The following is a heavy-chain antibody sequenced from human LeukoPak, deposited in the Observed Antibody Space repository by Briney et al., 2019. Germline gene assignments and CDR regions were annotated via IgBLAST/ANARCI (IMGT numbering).Heavy chain of an antibody. V-gene: IGHV3-7*01. CDR2: IKQDGSEK. Sequence: PGGSLRLSCAASGFTFSSYWMSWVRQAPGKGLEWVANIKQDGSEKYYVDSVKGRFTISRDNARNSLYLQMNSLRAEDTAVYYCARHLYDFWSGYLSAFDIWGQGTMVTVSS. J-gene: IGHJ3*02. D-gene: IGHD3-3*01. CDR1: GFTFSSYW. CDR3: ARHLYDFWSGYLSAFDI.